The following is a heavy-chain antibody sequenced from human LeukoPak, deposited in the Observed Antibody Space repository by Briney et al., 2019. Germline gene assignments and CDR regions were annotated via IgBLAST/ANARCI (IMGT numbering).Heavy chain of an antibody. D-gene: IGHD1-26*01. CDR2: IWYGGSKV. V-gene: IGHV3-33*01. Sequence: GGSLRLSCAASGFTFSSYGMHWVRQAPGKGLEWVAVIWYGGSKVYYADSVKGRFTISRDNSKNTLYLQMNSLRAEDTAVYYCARDGGSYYLYFEHWGQGTLVTVSS. CDR3: ARDGGSYYLYFEH. J-gene: IGHJ1*01. CDR1: GFTFSSYG.